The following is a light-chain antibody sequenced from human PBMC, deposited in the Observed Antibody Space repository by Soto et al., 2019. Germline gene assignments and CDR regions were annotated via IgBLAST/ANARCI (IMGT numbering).Light chain of an antibody. V-gene: IGKV3-15*01. CDR1: QSVTSN. J-gene: IGKJ3*01. CDR3: KQFNNWPLT. CDR2: GAS. Sequence: EIVMTQSPATLSVSPGERATLSCRASQSVTSNLAWYQQKPGQPPRLLIYGASTRATGVPARFSGSGSGAAFTLTISGLQSEDFAVYYCKQFNNWPLTFGPGTKVEIX.